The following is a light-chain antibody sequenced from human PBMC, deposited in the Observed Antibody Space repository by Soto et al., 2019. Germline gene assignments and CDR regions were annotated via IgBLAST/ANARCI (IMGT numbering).Light chain of an antibody. CDR3: SLTGSGVVL. V-gene: IGLV7-46*01. J-gene: IGLJ2*01. CDR2: STN. CDR1: TGAVTNGHY. Sequence: QAVVTQEPSLTVSPGGTVTLTCGSSTGAVTNGHYPWWFQQKPGQAPRTLIYSTNNKHSWTPARFSGSLLGGKAALTLSGGQPEDEADYYCSLTGSGVVLFGGGTKVTVL.